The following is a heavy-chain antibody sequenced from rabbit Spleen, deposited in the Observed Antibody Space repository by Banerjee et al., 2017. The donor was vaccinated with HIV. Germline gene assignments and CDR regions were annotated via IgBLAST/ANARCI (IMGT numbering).Heavy chain of an antibody. CDR3: ARDLASVVGWNFNL. V-gene: IGHV1S45*01. D-gene: IGHD3-1*01. Sequence: QEQLEESGGDLVKPEGSLTLTCTASGFSFSGSYWICWVRQAPGKGLQWIACINTYTGKPVYATWAKGRFTISRTSSTTVTLQMTSLTAADTATYFCARDLASVVGWNFNLWGQGTLVTVS. CDR2: INTYTGKP. CDR1: GFSFSGSYW. J-gene: IGHJ4*01.